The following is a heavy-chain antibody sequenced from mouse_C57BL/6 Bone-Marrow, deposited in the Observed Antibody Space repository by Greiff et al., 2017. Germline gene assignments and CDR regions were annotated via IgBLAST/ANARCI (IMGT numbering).Heavy chain of an antibody. V-gene: IGHV1-39*01. J-gene: IGHJ2*01. CDR3: ARWRELRNYYFDY. CDR2: INPNYGTT. Sequence: VQLQQSGPELVKPGASVKISCKASGYSFTDYHMNWVKQSHGKSLEWIGVINPNYGTTNYNQKFKGKATLTVEQSSSTAYVQLNSLKSEDSAVYYCARWRELRNYYFDYWGQGTTLTVTA. CDR1: GYSFTDYH.